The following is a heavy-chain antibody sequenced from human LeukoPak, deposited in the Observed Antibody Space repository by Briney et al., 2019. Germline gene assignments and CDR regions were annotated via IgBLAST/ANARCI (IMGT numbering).Heavy chain of an antibody. CDR2: INHSGST. CDR3: ASFHSYGYRYYFDY. Sequence: SETLSLTCAVYGGSFSDYRWSWIRQPPGKGLEWIGEINHSGSTNYDPSLKSRVTISVDTSKNQFSLKLSSVTAADTAVYYCASFHSYGYRYYFDYWGQGTLVTVSP. V-gene: IGHV4-34*01. D-gene: IGHD5-18*01. J-gene: IGHJ4*02. CDR1: GGSFSDYR.